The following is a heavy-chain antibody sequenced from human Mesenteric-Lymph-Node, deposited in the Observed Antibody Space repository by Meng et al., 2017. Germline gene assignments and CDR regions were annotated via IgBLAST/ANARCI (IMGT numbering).Heavy chain of an antibody. CDR2: ISANGNTI. V-gene: IGHV3-48*03. CDR1: GFTFSSYE. Sequence: GGSLRLSCVASGFTFSSYEMNWVRQAPGKGLEWLSHISANGNTIFYADSAMGRFTISRDNAKNSLSLLMNSLRAEDTATYYCTGSAWFKFDFWGQGTLVTVSS. D-gene: IGHD6-19*01. CDR3: TGSAWFKFDF. J-gene: IGHJ5*01.